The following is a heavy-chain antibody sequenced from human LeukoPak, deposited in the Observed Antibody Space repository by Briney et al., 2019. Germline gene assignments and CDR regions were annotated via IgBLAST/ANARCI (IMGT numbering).Heavy chain of an antibody. J-gene: IGHJ4*01. D-gene: IGHD3-22*01. Sequence: GGSLRLSCAASGFTFTDYAMNWVRQAPGKGLEWVARTKGNGGTTNYTDSVKDRFTISRDNSKNTVYLQKHSLRADGTAVYYCSKGAYYYETSGYFESWGHGALVTVS. V-gene: IGHV3-23*01. CDR2: TKGNGGTT. CDR1: GFTFTDYA. CDR3: SKGAYYYETSGYFES.